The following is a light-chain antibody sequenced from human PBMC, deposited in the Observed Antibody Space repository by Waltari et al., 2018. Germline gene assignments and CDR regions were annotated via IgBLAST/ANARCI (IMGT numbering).Light chain of an antibody. J-gene: IGKJ4*01. CDR3: QQRSNGLT. Sequence: EIVLTQSPATLSLSPGERATLSCRASQSVSVYLACYQQKPGQAPRLLIFDASSRATGIPARFSGSGSGTDFTLTISSLEPEDFAVYYCQQRSNGLTFGGGTRVEIK. CDR1: QSVSVY. V-gene: IGKV3-11*01. CDR2: DAS.